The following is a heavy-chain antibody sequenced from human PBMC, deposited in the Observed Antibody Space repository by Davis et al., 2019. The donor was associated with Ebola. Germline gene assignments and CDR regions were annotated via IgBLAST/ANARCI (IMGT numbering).Heavy chain of an antibody. CDR2: ISSSSSTT. V-gene: IGHV3-48*01. J-gene: IGHJ4*02. Sequence: GESLKISCAASGFTFSSYSKNWVRQAPGKGLEWVSYISSSSSTTYYADSVKGRFTISRHNSKNTLYLQMNSLRAEDTAVYYCARGRWLHLGPIFDYWGQGTLVTVSS. CDR1: GFTFSSYS. D-gene: IGHD5-24*01. CDR3: ARGRWLHLGPIFDY.